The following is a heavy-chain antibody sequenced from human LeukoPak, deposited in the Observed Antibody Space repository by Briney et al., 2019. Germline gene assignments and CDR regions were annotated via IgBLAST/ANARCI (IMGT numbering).Heavy chain of an antibody. D-gene: IGHD3-10*01. CDR3: ARQGRYYYGSGSYYNSGCSWFDP. V-gene: IGHV4-34*01. J-gene: IGHJ5*02. Sequence: SETLSLTCAVYGGSFSGYYWSWIRQPPGKGLEWIGEINHSGSTNYNPSLKSRVTISVDTSKNQFSLKLSSVTAADTAVYYCARQGRYYYGSGSYYNSGCSWFDPWGQGTLVTVSP. CDR1: GGSFSGYY. CDR2: INHSGST.